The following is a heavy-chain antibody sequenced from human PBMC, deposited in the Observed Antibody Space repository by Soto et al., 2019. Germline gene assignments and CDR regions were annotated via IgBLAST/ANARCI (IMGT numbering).Heavy chain of an antibody. CDR3: ARGDYYDSSGPFSDAFDI. CDR1: GFSFSSYW. D-gene: IGHD3-22*01. V-gene: IGHV3-7*04. CDR2: IKEDGSQK. J-gene: IGHJ3*02. Sequence: GGSLRLSCAASGFSFSSYWMSWVRQAPGKGLEWVANIKEDGSQKWYVDSVKDRFTVSRDNAKNSLYLQMNSLRAEDTAVYYCARGDYYDSSGPFSDAFDIWGQGTMVTVSS.